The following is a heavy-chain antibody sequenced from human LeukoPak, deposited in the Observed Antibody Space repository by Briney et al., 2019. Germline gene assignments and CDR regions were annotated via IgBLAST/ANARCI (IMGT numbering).Heavy chain of an antibody. Sequence: SETLSLTCTVSGGSISSGFYYWSWNRQPAGKGLEWIGRIYTSGSTNYNPSLKSRISISVDTSKNQFSLKLTSVTAADTAVYYCAREHPRGEVDDFDYWGQGTLVTVSS. J-gene: IGHJ4*02. CDR1: GGSISSGFYY. CDR2: IYTSGST. D-gene: IGHD3-16*01. V-gene: IGHV4-61*02. CDR3: AREHPRGEVDDFDY.